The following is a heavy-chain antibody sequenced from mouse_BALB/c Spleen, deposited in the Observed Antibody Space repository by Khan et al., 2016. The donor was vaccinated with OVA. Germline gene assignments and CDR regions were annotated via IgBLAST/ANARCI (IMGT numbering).Heavy chain of an antibody. CDR3: ARGNWQSYYFDY. V-gene: IGHV1S136*01. D-gene: IGHD4-1*01. CDR2: INPYNDGT. CDR1: GYIFTNYV. J-gene: IGHJ2*01. Sequence: EVQLQQSGPELVKPGASVKMSCKAFGYIFTNYVLHWVKQKPGQGLEWIGYINPYNDGTKYNEKFKGKATLASDKSSITAYMELSSLTSEDSAVYYCARGNWQSYYFDYWGQGTTLTLSS.